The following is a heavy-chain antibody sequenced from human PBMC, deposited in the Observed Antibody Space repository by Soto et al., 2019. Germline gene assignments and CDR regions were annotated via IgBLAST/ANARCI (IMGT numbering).Heavy chain of an antibody. CDR1: GYTFASYA. J-gene: IGHJ4*02. CDR3: ARDPPPPDY. V-gene: IGHV1-18*01. Sequence: QVQLVQSGAEVKKPGASVKVSCKASGYTFASYAISWMRQAPGQGLEWMGWISAYNGNTNYAQKLQGRVNMTTDTPTSTAYMVLRSLRSDDTAVYYCARDPPPPDYWGQGTLVTVSS. CDR2: ISAYNGNT.